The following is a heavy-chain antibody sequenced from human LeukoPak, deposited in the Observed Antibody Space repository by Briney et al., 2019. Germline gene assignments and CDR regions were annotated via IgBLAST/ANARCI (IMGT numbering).Heavy chain of an antibody. J-gene: IGHJ4*02. D-gene: IGHD3-22*01. V-gene: IGHV3-20*04. CDR1: GFTFYDYG. CDR2: INWNGGST. CDR3: ARGPSYYYDSSGYLFDY. Sequence: GGSLTLLCAAWGFTFYDYGVMGVRHARGKGGEGGAGINWNGGSTGSADSVKVRFTISRDNANISLYLQMNSLRAEDTALYYRARGPSYYYDSSGYLFDYWGQGALVPVSS.